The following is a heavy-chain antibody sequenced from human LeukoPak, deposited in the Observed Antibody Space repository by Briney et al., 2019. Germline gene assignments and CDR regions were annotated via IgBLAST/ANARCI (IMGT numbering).Heavy chain of an antibody. CDR2: IIPIFGTA. J-gene: IGHJ3*02. D-gene: IGHD1-26*01. CDR3: ARDSSVGAGMTDAFDI. CDR1: GGTFSSYA. Sequence: ASVKVSCKASGGTFSSYAISWVRQAPGQGLEWMGGIIPIFGTANYAQKFQGRVTITADESTSTAYMELSSLRSEDTAVYYCARDSSVGAGMTDAFDIWGQGTMVTVSS. V-gene: IGHV1-69*13.